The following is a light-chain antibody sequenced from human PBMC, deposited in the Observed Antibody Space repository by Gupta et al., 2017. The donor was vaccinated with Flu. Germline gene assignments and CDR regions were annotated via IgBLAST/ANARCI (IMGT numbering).Light chain of an antibody. Sequence: EIVLTQSPGTLSLSPGERATLSCRASQSINSNYLAWYQQKPGQAPRLLIFSASSRATGIPDRFSGSGSGTDFTLTIYRLEPEDFALYYCQQYDNSLHRFGQGTKLEIK. J-gene: IGKJ2*03. V-gene: IGKV3-20*01. CDR2: SAS. CDR3: QQYDNSLHR. CDR1: QSINSNY.